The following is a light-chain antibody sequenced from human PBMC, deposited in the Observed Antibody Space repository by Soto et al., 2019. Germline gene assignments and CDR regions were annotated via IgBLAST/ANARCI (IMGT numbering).Light chain of an antibody. Sequence: QLVLTQSPSASASLGASVKLTCTLSSGHSSYTIAWHQQQPEKGPRYLMNLNSDGSHTKGDGIPDHFSGSSSGAERYLTISSLQSEDEADYYCQTWATGIRVFGGGTKLTVL. CDR1: SGHSSYT. V-gene: IGLV4-69*01. J-gene: IGLJ3*02. CDR2: LNSDGSH. CDR3: QTWATGIRV.